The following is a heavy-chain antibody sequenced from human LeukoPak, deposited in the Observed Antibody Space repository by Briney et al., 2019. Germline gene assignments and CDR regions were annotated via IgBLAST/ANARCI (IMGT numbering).Heavy chain of an antibody. CDR3: ARSQELFPYIDY. V-gene: IGHV2-5*02. Sequence: SGPTLVNPTQTLTLTCTFSGFSLSTSGVGVAWIRQPPGKAPEWLALVYWDDDKRYSPSLKSRLTITKDTSKNQVVLTMTNMDPVDTATYYCARSQELFPYIDYWGQGTLVTVSS. CDR1: GFSLSTSGVG. D-gene: IGHD3-10*01. J-gene: IGHJ4*01. CDR2: VYWDDDK.